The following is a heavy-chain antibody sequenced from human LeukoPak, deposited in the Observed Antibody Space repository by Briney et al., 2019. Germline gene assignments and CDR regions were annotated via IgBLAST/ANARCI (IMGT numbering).Heavy chain of an antibody. CDR1: GISLSNYV. Sequence: AGSLRLSCAVSGISLSNYVMSWVRQAPRKGLEWGAVICSIGLGKNYADSVKGRFTICRDNAKNTLNLQMTRLRAEDTDVYFCAKRGVVIWVILVGFHKEAYYFESWGQGALVTVSS. V-gene: IGHV3-23*05. D-gene: IGHD3-22*01. CDR3: AKRGVVIWVILVGFHKEAYYFES. CDR2: ICSIGLGK. J-gene: IGHJ4*02.